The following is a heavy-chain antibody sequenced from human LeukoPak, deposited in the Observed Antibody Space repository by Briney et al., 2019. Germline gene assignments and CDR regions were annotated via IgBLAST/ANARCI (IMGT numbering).Heavy chain of an antibody. CDR3: ARDTSGSYRHFDY. D-gene: IGHD1-26*01. V-gene: IGHV1-18*01. CDR2: ISAYKGKT. Sequence: ASVNVSCKASGYTFTSYGFSWVRQAPGQGLEWMGWISAYKGKTNYVQKFRGRVTMTTDTSTTTAYMELRSLISDDTTVYYCARDTSGSYRHFDYWGQGTLVTVSS. CDR1: GYTFTSYG. J-gene: IGHJ4*02.